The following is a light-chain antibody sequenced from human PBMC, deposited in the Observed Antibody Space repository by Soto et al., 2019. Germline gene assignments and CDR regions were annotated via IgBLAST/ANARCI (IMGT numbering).Light chain of an antibody. V-gene: IGKV4-1*01. CDR3: QQYYDTRAT. Sequence: DIVMTQSPDSLAVSLGERATINCRSSQSVFYSSNNKNFLAWYQQKPGQPPKLLIYWASTRESGVPDRFSGSGSGTDFTLTISSLQAEDVAVYYCQQYYDTRATFGQGTKVEIK. CDR2: WAS. J-gene: IGKJ1*01. CDR1: QSVFYSSNNKNF.